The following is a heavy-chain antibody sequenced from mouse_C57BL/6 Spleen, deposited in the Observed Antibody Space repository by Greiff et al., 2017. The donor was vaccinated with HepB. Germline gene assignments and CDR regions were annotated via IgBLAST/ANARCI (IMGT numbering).Heavy chain of an antibody. J-gene: IGHJ2*01. CDR3: ARDGELGRVFDY. Sequence: EVKLQESGGGLVKPGGSLKLSCAASGFTFSSYAMSWVRQTPEKRLEWVATISDGGSYTYYPDNVKGRFTISRDNAKNNLYLQMSHLKSEDTAMYYCARDGELGRVFDYWGQGTTLTVSS. CDR1: GFTFSSYA. CDR2: ISDGGSYT. V-gene: IGHV5-4*01. D-gene: IGHD4-1*01.